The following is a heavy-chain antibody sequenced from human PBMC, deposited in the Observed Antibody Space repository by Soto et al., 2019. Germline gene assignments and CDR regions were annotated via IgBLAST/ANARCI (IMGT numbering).Heavy chain of an antibody. J-gene: IGHJ6*02. CDR2: INPNSGGT. V-gene: IGHV1-2*02. CDR1: GYTFTGYY. D-gene: IGHD5-12*01. Sequence: ASVKVSCKASGYTFTGYYMHWVRQAPGQGLEWMGWINPNSGGTNYAQKFQGRVTMTRDTSISTAYMELSRLRSDDTAVYYCARGERDGYGDYCYYGMDVWGQGTTVTVSS. CDR3: ARGERDGYGDYCYYGMDV.